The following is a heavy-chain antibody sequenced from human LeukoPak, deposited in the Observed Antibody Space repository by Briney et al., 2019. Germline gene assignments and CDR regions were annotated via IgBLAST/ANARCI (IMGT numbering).Heavy chain of an antibody. D-gene: IGHD5-12*01. CDR2: IYYSGST. J-gene: IGHJ5*02. Sequence: SETLSLTCTVSGGSISSYYWSWIRQPPGKGLGWIGYIYYSGSTNYNPSLKSRVTISVDTSKNQFSLKLSSVTAADTAVYYCATSRGYSGYVENWFDPWGQGTLVTVSS. CDR1: GGSISSYY. V-gene: IGHV4-59*01. CDR3: ATSRGYSGYVENWFDP.